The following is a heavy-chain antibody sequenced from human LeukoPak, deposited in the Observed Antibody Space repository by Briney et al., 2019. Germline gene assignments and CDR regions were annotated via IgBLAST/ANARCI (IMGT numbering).Heavy chain of an antibody. CDR3: ARVVDYDSSGYSGGYYFDY. J-gene: IGHJ4*02. D-gene: IGHD3-22*01. CDR2: IYSGGST. CDR1: GFTFSSYG. Sequence: PGGSLRLSCAASGFTFSSYGMHWVRQAPGKGLEWVSVIYSGGSTYYADSVKGRFTISRDNSKNTLYLQMNSLRAEDTAVYYCARVVDYDSSGYSGGYYFDYWGQGTLVTVSS. V-gene: IGHV3-66*01.